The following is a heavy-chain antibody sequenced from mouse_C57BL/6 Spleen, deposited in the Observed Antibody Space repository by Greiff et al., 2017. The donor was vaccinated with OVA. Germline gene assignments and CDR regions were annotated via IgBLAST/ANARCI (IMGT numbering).Heavy chain of an antibody. D-gene: IGHD1-2*01. Sequence: EVQLKESGPGLAKPSQTLSLTCSVTGYSITSDYWNWFRKFPGNKLEYMGYLSYSGSTYYNPSLKSRISITRDTSKNQYYLQLNSVTTEDTATYYCARGDYDYGAMDYWGQGTSVTVSS. CDR3: ARGDYDYGAMDY. V-gene: IGHV3-8*01. J-gene: IGHJ4*01. CDR1: GYSITSDY. CDR2: LSYSGST.